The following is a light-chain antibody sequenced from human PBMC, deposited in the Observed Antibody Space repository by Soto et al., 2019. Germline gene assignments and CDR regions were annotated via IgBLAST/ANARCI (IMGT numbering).Light chain of an antibody. J-gene: IGLJ1*01. CDR2: EVN. CDR1: SSDVGGYNY. CDR3: SSYAGSNIFV. V-gene: IGLV2-8*01. Sequence: QSALTQPPSASGSPGQSVTISCAGTSSDVGGYNYVSWYQQYPGKAPKLMIYEVNKRPSGVPDRFSGSKSGNTASLTVSGLQAEDEADYYCSSYAGSNIFVFGTGTKVTVL.